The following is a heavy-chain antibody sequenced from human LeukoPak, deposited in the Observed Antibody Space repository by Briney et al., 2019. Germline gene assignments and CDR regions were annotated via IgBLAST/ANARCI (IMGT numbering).Heavy chain of an antibody. CDR1: GYSFTSYW. J-gene: IGHJ4*02. Sequence: GESLQISCKGSGYSFTSYWIGWVRQMPGNGLEWMGIIYPGDSDTRYSPSFQGQVTISADKSISTAYLQWSSLKASDTATYYCARSLQNVLRFLEWLSPFDYWGQGTLVTVSS. CDR3: ARSLQNVLRFLEWLSPFDY. V-gene: IGHV5-51*01. CDR2: IYPGDSDT. D-gene: IGHD3-3*01.